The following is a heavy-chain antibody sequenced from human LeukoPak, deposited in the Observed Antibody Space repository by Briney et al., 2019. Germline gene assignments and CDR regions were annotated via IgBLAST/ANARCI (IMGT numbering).Heavy chain of an antibody. CDR1: GGSISSYY. CDR2: IYTSGST. V-gene: IGHV4-4*07. D-gene: IGHD3-10*01. J-gene: IGHJ4*02. Sequence: PSETLSLTCTVSGGSISSYYGSWIRQPAGRGLEWIGRIYTSGSTNYNPSLKSRVTMSVDTSKNQFSLKLSSVTAADTAVYYCARSMVRELAFDYWGQGTLVTVSS. CDR3: ARSMVRELAFDY.